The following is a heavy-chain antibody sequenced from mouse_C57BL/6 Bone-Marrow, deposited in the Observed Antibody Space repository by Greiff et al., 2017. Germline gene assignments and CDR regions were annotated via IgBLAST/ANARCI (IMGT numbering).Heavy chain of an antibody. D-gene: IGHD1-1*01. CDR1: GYTFTSYG. V-gene: IGHV1-81*01. J-gene: IGHJ1*03. CDR3: AGSDYDYGSSYGYFDV. Sequence: VKLQESGAELARPGASVKLSCKASGYTFTSYGISWVKQRTGQGLEWIGEIYPRSGNTYYNEKFKGKATLTADKSSSTAYMELRSLTSEESAVYFCAGSDYDYGSSYGYFDVWGTGTTVTVSS. CDR2: IYPRSGNT.